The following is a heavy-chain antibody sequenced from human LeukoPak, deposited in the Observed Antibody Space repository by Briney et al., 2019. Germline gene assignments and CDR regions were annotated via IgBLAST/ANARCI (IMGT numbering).Heavy chain of an antibody. CDR2: IKSDGNT. CDR3: ARAPSEIGGYYPEYFRH. CDR1: GFTFSSYW. J-gene: IGHJ1*01. D-gene: IGHD3-22*01. V-gene: IGHV3-74*01. Sequence: GRSLRLSCAAAGFTFSSYWMHSVRHAPGKGLVWVSRIKSDGNTNYADSVKGRFTISRDNAKNTVSLQMDSLRAEDTGVYYCARAPSEIGGYYPEYFRHWGQGTLVTVSS.